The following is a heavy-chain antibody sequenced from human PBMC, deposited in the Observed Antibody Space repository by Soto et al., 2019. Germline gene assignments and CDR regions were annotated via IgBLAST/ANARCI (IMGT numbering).Heavy chain of an antibody. Sequence: SETLSLTCTVSGGSITSFYWSWFRQPPGKGLECIGYIYYRGTTYYNPSLKSRVTISIDTSKNQFSLKLSSVTAADTAVYYCSRDSSNSYYFDLWGQGTLVTVSS. CDR1: GGSITSFY. CDR3: SRDSSNSYYFDL. D-gene: IGHD4-4*01. CDR2: IYYRGTT. V-gene: IGHV4-59*01. J-gene: IGHJ4*02.